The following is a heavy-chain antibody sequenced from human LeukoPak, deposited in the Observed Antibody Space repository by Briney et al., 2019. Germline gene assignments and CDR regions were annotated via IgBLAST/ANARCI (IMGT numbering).Heavy chain of an antibody. CDR3: TTERVMIRGVLYVPYGY. J-gene: IGHJ4*02. D-gene: IGHD3-10*01. Sequence: PGGSLILSCAASGFTFGNAWMSWVRQAPGKGLEWVGRIKSKTDGGTTDYAAPVQDRFTISRDDSKNTLYLQMNSLKTEDTAVYYCTTERVMIRGVLYVPYGYWGQGTLVTVSS. CDR2: IKSKTDGGTT. V-gene: IGHV3-15*01. CDR1: GFTFGNAW.